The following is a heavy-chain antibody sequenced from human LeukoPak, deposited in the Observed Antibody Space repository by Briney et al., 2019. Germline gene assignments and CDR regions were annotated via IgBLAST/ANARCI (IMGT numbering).Heavy chain of an antibody. CDR1: GFSFSSYW. CDR2: IKQDGSEK. J-gene: IGHJ4*02. D-gene: IGHD3-22*01. Sequence: GGSLRLSCAASGFSFSSYWMSWVRQAPGKGLEWVANIKQDGSEKYYVDSVKGRLTISRDNAKSSLYLQMNSLRAEDTALYYCAKGRYYDSSGYYFDYWGQGTLVTVSS. CDR3: AKGRYYDSSGYYFDY. V-gene: IGHV3-7*03.